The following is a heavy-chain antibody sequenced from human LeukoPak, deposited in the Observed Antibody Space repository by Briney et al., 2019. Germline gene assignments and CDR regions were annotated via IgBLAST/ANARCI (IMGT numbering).Heavy chain of an antibody. J-gene: IGHJ4*02. D-gene: IGHD3-22*01. V-gene: IGHV1-18*01. CDR1: GYTFSAYG. CDR3: VRSDNSGYYPRTLDY. Sequence: GASVKVSCKASGYTFSAYGFSWVRQAPGQGLEWMGWISTYNGNRNYAQKFQGRVTMTIDTSTSTAYMELRSLRSDDTAMYYCVRSDNSGYYPRTLDYWGQGTLVTVSS. CDR2: ISTYNGNR.